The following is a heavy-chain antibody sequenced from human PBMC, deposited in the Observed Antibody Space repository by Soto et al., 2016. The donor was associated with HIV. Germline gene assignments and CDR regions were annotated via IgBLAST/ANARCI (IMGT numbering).Heavy chain of an antibody. J-gene: IGHJ6*02. CDR1: GFTFSSYA. Sequence: QVQLVESGGGVVQPGRSLRLSCAASGFTFSSYAMHWVRQAPGKGLEWVAVISYDGSNKYYADSVKGRFTISGDNSKNTLYLQMNSLRAEDTAVYYCARDGTTEYYYYGMDVWGQGTTVTVSS. CDR3: ARDGTTEYYYYGMDV. V-gene: IGHV3-30*04. D-gene: IGHD4-17*01. CDR2: ISYDGSNK.